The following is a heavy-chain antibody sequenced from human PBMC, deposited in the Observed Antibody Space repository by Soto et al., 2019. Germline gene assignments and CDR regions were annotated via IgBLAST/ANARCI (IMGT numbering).Heavy chain of an antibody. V-gene: IGHV1-18*01. D-gene: IGHD2-21*01. CDR2: ISPESDKA. Sequence: VQLVQSGAEVKKPGASVRVSCKASGYTFTSFGLSWVRQAPGQGPEWMGWISPESDKATYAHKFQGRITMTTDTSTTTAYMDLRSLRSDDTAASYCTRDLFCILPSTVTTDAYWGQGTLVSVS. CDR1: GYTFTSFG. J-gene: IGHJ4*02. CDR3: TRDLFCILPSTVTTDAY.